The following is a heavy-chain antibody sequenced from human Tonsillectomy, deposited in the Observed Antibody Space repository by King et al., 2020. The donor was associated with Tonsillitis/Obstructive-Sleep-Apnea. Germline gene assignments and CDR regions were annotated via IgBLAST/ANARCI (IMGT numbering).Heavy chain of an antibody. CDR3: ARSYCSSTRCDRSFDH. CDR1: GYSFTSYW. J-gene: IGHJ4*02. Sequence: VQLVESGAEVKKPGESLKISCKGSGYSFTSYWIGWVRQMPGKGLEWMGIIYPGDSDTRYSPSFQGQVTISADKSISTAYLQWSSLKASDTAMYYCARSYCSSTRCDRSFDHWGQGTLVTASS. CDR2: IYPGDSDT. V-gene: IGHV5-51*03. D-gene: IGHD2-2*01.